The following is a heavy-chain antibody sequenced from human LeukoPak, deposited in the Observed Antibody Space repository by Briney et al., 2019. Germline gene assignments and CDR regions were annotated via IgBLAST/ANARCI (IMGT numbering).Heavy chain of an antibody. Sequence: GASVKVSCKASGYTFTSYGISWVRQAPGQGLEWMGWISAYNGNTNYAQKLQGRVTMTTDTSTSTAYMELRSLRSDDTAVYYCARVTGILWFGESSPSPYYYYGMDVWGQGTTVTVSS. CDR3: ARVTGILWFGESSPSPYYYYGMDV. D-gene: IGHD3-10*01. CDR2: ISAYNGNT. V-gene: IGHV1-18*01. CDR1: GYTFTSYG. J-gene: IGHJ6*02.